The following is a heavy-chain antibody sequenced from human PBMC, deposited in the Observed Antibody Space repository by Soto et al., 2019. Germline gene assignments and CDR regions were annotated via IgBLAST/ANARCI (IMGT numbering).Heavy chain of an antibody. D-gene: IGHD5-12*01. CDR2: ISGSGGST. Sequence: GGPLRLTCSASGFPFSSYAMSWVRQAPGKGLEWVSAISGSGGSTYYADSVKGRFTISRDNSKNTLYLQMNSLRAEDTAVYYCAKDPPTWTPKWFEPWGQGTLVNVSS. J-gene: IGHJ5*02. CDR3: AKDPPTWTPKWFEP. V-gene: IGHV3-23*01. CDR1: GFPFSSYA.